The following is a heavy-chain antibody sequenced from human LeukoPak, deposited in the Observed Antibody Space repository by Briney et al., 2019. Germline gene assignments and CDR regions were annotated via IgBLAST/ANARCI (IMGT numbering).Heavy chain of an antibody. Sequence: SGTLSLTCAVFGGSISSNNRWSWVRQPPGKGLEWIGEMYHSGNTNYNPSLKSRVTMSVDKSKNQFSLRLTSVTAADTAVYYCARLPTVTFFDYWGQGTLVTVSS. CDR1: GGSISSNNR. CDR2: MYHSGNT. D-gene: IGHD4-17*01. CDR3: ARLPTVTFFDY. J-gene: IGHJ4*02. V-gene: IGHV4-4*02.